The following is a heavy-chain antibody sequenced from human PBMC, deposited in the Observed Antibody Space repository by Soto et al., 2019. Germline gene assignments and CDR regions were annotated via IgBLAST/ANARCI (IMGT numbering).Heavy chain of an antibody. D-gene: IGHD1-1*01. J-gene: IGHJ4*02. CDR1: GFTFRSYA. Sequence: PGGSLGLSCAASGFTFRSYAMSWVRQAPGKGLEWVSAISGSGGSTYYADSVKGRFTISRDNSKNTLYLQMNSLRAEDTAVYYCAKDALRHRLTTSISDYWGQGTLVTVSS. CDR2: ISGSGGST. V-gene: IGHV3-23*01. CDR3: AKDALRHRLTTSISDY.